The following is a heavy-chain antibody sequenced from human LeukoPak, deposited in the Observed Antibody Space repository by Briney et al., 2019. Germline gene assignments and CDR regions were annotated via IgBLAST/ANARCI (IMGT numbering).Heavy chain of an antibody. J-gene: IGHJ6*03. V-gene: IGHV1-2*02. CDR2: INPNSGGT. Sequence: ASVRVSCTASGYTFTADYMHWVRQAPGQGLEWMGWINPNSGGTNYAQKFQGRVTMTRDTSISTAYMELSRLRSDDTAVYYCARRYCSSTSCYDYYYYMDVWGKGTTVTVSS. CDR1: GYTFTADY. D-gene: IGHD2-2*01. CDR3: ARRYCSSTSCYDYYYYMDV.